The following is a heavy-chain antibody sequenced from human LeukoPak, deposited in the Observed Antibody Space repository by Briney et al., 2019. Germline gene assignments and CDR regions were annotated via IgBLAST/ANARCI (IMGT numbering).Heavy chain of an antibody. CDR3: ANGMASIVVVPAASGFDY. V-gene: IGHV3-23*01. CDR2: ISGSGGST. J-gene: IGHJ4*02. D-gene: IGHD2-2*01. CDR1: GFTFSSYA. Sequence: GGSLRLSCAASGFTFSSYAMSWVRQAPGKALEWVSAISGSGGSTYYADPVKGRFTISRDNSKNTLYLQMYSLRAEDTAVYYCANGMASIVVVPAASGFDYWGQGTLVTVSS.